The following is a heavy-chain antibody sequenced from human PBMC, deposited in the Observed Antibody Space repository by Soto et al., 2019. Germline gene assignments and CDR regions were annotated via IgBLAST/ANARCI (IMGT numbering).Heavy chain of an antibody. D-gene: IGHD6-13*01. CDR2: IYDSGNT. Sequence: TSETLSLTCAVSGGSISGTTYSWSWIRQPPGKGLEWIGYIYDSGNTYYNPSLKSQFSISIDRSKNQFSLKLSSVTAADTALYYCARGQGAAAGHSNFDYWGQGALVTVSS. CDR1: GGSISGTTYS. V-gene: IGHV4-30-2*01. J-gene: IGHJ4*02. CDR3: ARGQGAAAGHSNFDY.